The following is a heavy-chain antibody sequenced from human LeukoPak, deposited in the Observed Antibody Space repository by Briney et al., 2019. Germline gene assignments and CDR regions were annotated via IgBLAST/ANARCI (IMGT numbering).Heavy chain of an antibody. CDR1: GGSISSYY. D-gene: IGHD3-22*01. Sequence: KPSETLSLTCTVSGGSISSYYWSWIRQPAGKGLEWIGRIYTSGSTNYNPSLKSRVTMSVDTSKNQFSLKLSSVTAADTAVYYCAGILGSSGYLYYFDYWGQGTLVTVSS. CDR3: AGILGSSGYLYYFDY. CDR2: IYTSGST. V-gene: IGHV4-4*07. J-gene: IGHJ4*02.